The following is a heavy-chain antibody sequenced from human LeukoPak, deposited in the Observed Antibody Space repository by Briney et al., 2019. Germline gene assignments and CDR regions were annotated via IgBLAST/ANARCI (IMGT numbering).Heavy chain of an antibody. J-gene: IGHJ4*02. CDR2: IIPILGIA. D-gene: IGHD3-3*01. CDR1: GGTFSSYT. V-gene: IGHV1-69*04. CDR3: ARDDDLEWLFDY. Sequence: ASVKVSCKASGGTFSSYTISWVRQAPGQGLEWMGRIIPILGIANYAQKFQGRVTITADKSTRTAYMELSSLRSEDTAVYYCARDDDLEWLFDYWGQGTLVTVSS.